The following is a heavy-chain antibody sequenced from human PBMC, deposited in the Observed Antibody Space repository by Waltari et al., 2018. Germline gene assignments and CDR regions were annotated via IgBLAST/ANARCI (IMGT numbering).Heavy chain of an antibody. J-gene: IGHJ3*02. CDR3: ATTYGNPERRDAFDI. D-gene: IGHD4-4*01. CDR2: ISAYNGNT. CDR1: GYTFTSYG. V-gene: IGHV1-18*01. Sequence: QVQLVQSGAEVKKPGASVKVSCKASGYTFTSYGISWVRQAPGQGLEWMGWISAYNGNTNYAQKIQGRVTMTTDTSTDTAYMELSSLRSEDTAVYYCATTYGNPERRDAFDIWGQGTMVTVSS.